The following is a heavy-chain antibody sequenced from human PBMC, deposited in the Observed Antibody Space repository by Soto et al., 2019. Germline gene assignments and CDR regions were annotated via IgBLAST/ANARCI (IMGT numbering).Heavy chain of an antibody. D-gene: IGHD4-4*01. CDR3: ARDPRNLGLDP. CDR1: GFTFSGYW. J-gene: IGHJ5*02. V-gene: IGHV3-74*01. CDR2: IDGDGTST. Sequence: GGSLRHSCAASGFTFSGYWMYWVRQSPGKGLVWVSRIDGDGTSTGYADSVKGRFTISRDNAKNTLYLQMNSLRAEDTAVYYCARDPRNLGLDPWGLGTLVTVSS.